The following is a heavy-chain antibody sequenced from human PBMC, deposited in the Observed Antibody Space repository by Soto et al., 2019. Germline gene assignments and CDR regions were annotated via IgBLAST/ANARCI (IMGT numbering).Heavy chain of an antibody. J-gene: IGHJ4*02. CDR2: ISEDESHR. D-gene: IGHD3-10*01. CDR3: ARHTGLIGVTCFNY. CDR1: GFTFSTYW. V-gene: IGHV3-7*05. Sequence: EVQLVESGGGLVQPGGSLRLSCAVSGFTFSTYWMTWVRQAPGKGLEWVATISEDESHRYYVDSVKGRFTISRDNARDSLYLQMNSLRAEDTAVYYCARHTGLIGVTCFNYWGPGTLVTVSS.